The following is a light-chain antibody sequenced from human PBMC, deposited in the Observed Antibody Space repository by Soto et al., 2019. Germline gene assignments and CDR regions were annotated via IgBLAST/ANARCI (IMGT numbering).Light chain of an antibody. CDR2: EVS. Sequence: QSALTQHPSASGSPGQSVTISCTGTSSDVGGYNFVSWYQQHPGKAPKLMIYEVSERPSGVPDRFSGSKSGNTASLTVSGLQAEDEDDYYCSSYAGSNIVVFGGGTKLTVL. CDR3: SSYAGSNIVV. J-gene: IGLJ2*01. CDR1: SSDVGGYNF. V-gene: IGLV2-8*01.